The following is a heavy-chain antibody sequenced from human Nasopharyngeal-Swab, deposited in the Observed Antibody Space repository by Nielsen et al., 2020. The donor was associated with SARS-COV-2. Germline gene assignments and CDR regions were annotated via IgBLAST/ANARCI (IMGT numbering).Heavy chain of an antibody. J-gene: IGHJ3*02. Sequence: GESLKISCAASGFTVSRDHMNRVRQAPGKGLEWVSVIYSGGSTYHATSVKGRFTISRGNSKNTLCLPMNSLRAEDTAVYYCARDPDGGNVWDDAFDIWGQGTMVTVSS. V-gene: IGHV3-53*05. D-gene: IGHD4-23*01. CDR3: ARDPDGGNVWDDAFDI. CDR2: IYSGGST. CDR1: GFTVSRDH.